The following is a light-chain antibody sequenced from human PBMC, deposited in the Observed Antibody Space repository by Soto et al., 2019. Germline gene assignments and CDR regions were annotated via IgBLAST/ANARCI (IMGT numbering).Light chain of an antibody. CDR1: SSDVGANNY. CDR3: SSYAGPNRV. V-gene: IGLV2-8*01. J-gene: IGLJ1*01. CDR2: EVT. Sequence: QSALTQPPSASGSPGQSVTISCTGTSSDVGANNYVSWYQQHPGKAPKLMIYEVTKRPSGVPDRFSGSKSGNTASLTVSGLQAEDEDYYYCSSYAGPNRVFGTGTKLTVL.